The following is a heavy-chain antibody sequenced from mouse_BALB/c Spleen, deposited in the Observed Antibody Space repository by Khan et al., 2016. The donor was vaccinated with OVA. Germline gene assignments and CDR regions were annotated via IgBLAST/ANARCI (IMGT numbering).Heavy chain of an antibody. V-gene: IGHV8-12*01. D-gene: IGHD2-3*01. CDR2: IYWDYDK. CDR3: ARSPWLLHYAMDY. J-gene: IGHJ4*01. CDR1: VFSLISSLLF. Sequence: TLKESFPFIFQPSQTLSLTFSFSVFSLISSLLFFNFILQPSVNSLEWLAHIYWDYDKRYNPFLKSRLTISRDTSRNQVFLKITSGETADTATYYCARSPWLLHYAMDYWGQGTSGTVSS.